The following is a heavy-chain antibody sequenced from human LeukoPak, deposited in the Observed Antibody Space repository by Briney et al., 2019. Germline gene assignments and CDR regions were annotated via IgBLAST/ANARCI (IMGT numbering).Heavy chain of an antibody. CDR3: ARDYWAWYYYYDSSLGAFDI. CDR1: GFTFSNYA. Sequence: GGSLRLSCAASGFTFSNYAMSWVRQALGQGLEWVSSIDGSGDHTYHGDSVKGRFTISRDNAKNSLYLQMNSLRAEDTAVYYCARDYWAWYYYYDSSLGAFDIWGQGTMVTVSS. V-gene: IGHV3-21*01. D-gene: IGHD3-22*01. CDR2: IDGSGDHT. J-gene: IGHJ3*02.